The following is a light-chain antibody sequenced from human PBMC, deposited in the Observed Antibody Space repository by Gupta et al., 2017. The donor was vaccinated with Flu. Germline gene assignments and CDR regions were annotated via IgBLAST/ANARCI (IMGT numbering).Light chain of an antibody. CDR3: ISLTTSPSYV. Sequence: SLTITCTGASSDIGAFEYVSWYQQRPGKAPKLMIYDVSSRPSGVSNRFSGSKSGYTASLIISGLQAEDEADYYCISLTTSPSYVFGTGTKVTVL. J-gene: IGLJ1*01. CDR2: DVS. CDR1: SSDIGAFEY. V-gene: IGLV2-14*04.